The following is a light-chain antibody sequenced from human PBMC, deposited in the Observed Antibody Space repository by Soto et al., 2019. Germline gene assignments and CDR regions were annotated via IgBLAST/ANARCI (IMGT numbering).Light chain of an antibody. CDR2: SNS. CDR1: SSNIGTNT. Sequence: QPVLTQPPSASGTPGQRVTISCSGSSSNIGTNTVNWYQQLPGTAPKLLIYSNSYRPSGVPDRFSGSKSGTSASLAISGLQSEDEADYYCAAWDDSLNGYYVFGTGTSSPS. V-gene: IGLV1-44*01. J-gene: IGLJ1*01. CDR3: AAWDDSLNGYYV.